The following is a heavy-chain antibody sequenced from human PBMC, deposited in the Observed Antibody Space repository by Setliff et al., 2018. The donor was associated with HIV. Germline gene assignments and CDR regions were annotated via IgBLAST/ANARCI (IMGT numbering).Heavy chain of an antibody. V-gene: IGHV4-34*01. CDR3: AIGTFSGPDY. Sequence: SETLSLTCAVYGGSFSGYYWNWIRQPPGKGLEWIGEINHSGSTNYNPSLKSRVTISVDTSKNQFSLTLNSVTAADTAVYYCAIGTFSGPDYWGQGTLVTVSS. J-gene: IGHJ4*02. D-gene: IGHD1-26*01. CDR2: INHSGST. CDR1: GGSFSGYY.